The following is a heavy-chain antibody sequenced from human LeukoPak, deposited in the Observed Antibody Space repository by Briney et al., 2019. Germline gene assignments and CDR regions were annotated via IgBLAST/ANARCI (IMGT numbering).Heavy chain of an antibody. J-gene: IGHJ4*02. V-gene: IGHV4-39*01. CDR2: IYYSGST. D-gene: IGHD4-17*01. CDR3: ARLCQVTTCAKFEY. Sequence: SETLSLTCTVSGDFLSSGDYYWGWIRQSPGKGLRWIGSIYYSGSTLYNASFESRVTMSVDTSKNQFSLKLRSVTASDTAVYYRARLCQVTTCAKFEYWGQGILVTGSS. CDR1: GDFLSSGDYY.